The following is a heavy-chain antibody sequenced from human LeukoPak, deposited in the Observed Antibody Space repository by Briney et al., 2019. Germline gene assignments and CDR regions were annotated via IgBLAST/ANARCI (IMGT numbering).Heavy chain of an antibody. CDR1: GFTFSNHA. D-gene: IGHD6-13*01. CDR2: IRGSGGST. CDR3: AGQQLVLHWFDP. Sequence: GGSLRLSCAASGFTFSNHAMTWVRRTPGKGLEWVSTIRGSGGSTYYAGSVEGRFTISRDNAKNSLYLQMNSLRAEDTAVYYCAGQQLVLHWFDPWGQGTLVTVSS. V-gene: IGHV3-23*01. J-gene: IGHJ5*02.